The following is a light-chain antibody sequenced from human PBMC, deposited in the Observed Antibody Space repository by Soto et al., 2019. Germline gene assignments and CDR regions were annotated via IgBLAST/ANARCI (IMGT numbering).Light chain of an antibody. CDR3: QQRSSWPPYT. CDR2: DTS. CDR1: QSVTNY. J-gene: IGKJ2*01. V-gene: IGKV3-11*01. Sequence: EIVLTQSPATLSLSPGERATLSCRASQSVTNYLAWYQQKPGQAPRLLIYDTSNRATGIPARFSGSGSGTDFTLTISSLEPEDFAVYYSQQRSSWPPYTFGQGTKLEIK.